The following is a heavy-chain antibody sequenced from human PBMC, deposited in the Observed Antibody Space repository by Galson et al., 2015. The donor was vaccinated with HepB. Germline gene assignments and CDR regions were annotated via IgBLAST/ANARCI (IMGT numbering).Heavy chain of an antibody. J-gene: IGHJ4*02. V-gene: IGHV3-23*01. CDR1: GFTFSNYA. CDR3: AKVACIGPSCYFDY. CDR2: IGGSVVDT. Sequence: SLRLSCAASGFTFSNYAMRWVRQAPGKGLEWVSAIGGSVVDTYYANSVKGRFTISRDNSKNTLYLQMNGLTAEDTAVYYCAKVACIGPSCYFDYWGQGTLVTVSS. D-gene: IGHD2-2*01.